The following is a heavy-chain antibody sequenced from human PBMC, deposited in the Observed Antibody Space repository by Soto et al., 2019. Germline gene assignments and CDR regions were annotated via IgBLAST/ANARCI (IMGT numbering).Heavy chain of an antibody. CDR1: GGSIGSYY. J-gene: IGHJ3*02. Sequence: KTSETLSLTCTVSGGSIGSYYWNWIRQSPEKGLEWIGYIYYSGSTNYNPSLKSRVTISVDTSKNQFSLSLKSVTAADTAVYYCARADKYATDAFDIWGQGTMVTVSS. CDR2: IYYSGST. CDR3: ARADKYATDAFDI. D-gene: IGHD2-8*01. V-gene: IGHV4-59*08.